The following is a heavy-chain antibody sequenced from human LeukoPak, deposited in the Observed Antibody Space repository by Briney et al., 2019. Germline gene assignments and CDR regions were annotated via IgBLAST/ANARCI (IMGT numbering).Heavy chain of an antibody. CDR3: ARMYCSGGSCYSLDY. V-gene: IGHV1-46*01. Sequence: ASVKVSCTASGYTFTSYYMHWVRQAPGQGLEWMGIINPSGGSTSYAQKFQGRVTMTRDTSTSTVYMELSSLRSEDTAVYYCARMYCSGGSCYSLDYWGQGTLVTVSS. J-gene: IGHJ4*02. CDR1: GYTFTSYY. D-gene: IGHD2-15*01. CDR2: INPSGGST.